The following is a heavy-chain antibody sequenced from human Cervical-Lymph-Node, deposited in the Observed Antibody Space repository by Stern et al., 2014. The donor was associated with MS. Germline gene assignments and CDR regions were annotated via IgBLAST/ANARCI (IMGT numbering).Heavy chain of an antibody. V-gene: IGHV1-2*06. Sequence: VQLVESGAEVKKPGASVKVSCKASGYTFTGYYMHWVRQAPGQGLEWIGRINPNSGGTNYAQKFQGRVTMTRDTSISTAYMELSRLRSDDTAVYYCARVAAIAVAGTGFYYWGQGTLVTVSS. CDR1: GYTFTGYY. D-gene: IGHD6-19*01. CDR3: ARVAAIAVAGTGFYY. J-gene: IGHJ4*02. CDR2: INPNSGGT.